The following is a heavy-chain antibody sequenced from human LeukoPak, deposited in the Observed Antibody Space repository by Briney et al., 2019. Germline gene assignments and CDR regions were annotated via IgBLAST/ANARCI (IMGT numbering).Heavy chain of an antibody. Sequence: GESLKISCKASGYSFTSYWIGWVRQMPGKGLDWMGIIYPGDSDTRYSPSFQGQVTISADKSISTAFLQWSSLKASDTAMYYCARQREMATIDYWGQGTLVTVSS. CDR3: ARQREMATIDY. CDR2: IYPGDSDT. J-gene: IGHJ4*02. CDR1: GYSFTSYW. V-gene: IGHV5-51*01. D-gene: IGHD5-24*01.